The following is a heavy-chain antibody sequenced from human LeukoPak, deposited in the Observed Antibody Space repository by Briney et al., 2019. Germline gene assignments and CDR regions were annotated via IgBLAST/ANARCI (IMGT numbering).Heavy chain of an antibody. CDR2: INPNSGGT. D-gene: IGHD6-6*01. V-gene: IGHV1-2*02. Sequence: GASVKVSCKASGGTFSSYAISWVRQAPGQGLEWMGWINPNSGGTNYAQKFQGRVTMTRDTSISTAYMELSRLRSDDTAVYYCAREGKQLAFDYWGQGTLVTVSS. CDR1: GGTFSSYA. J-gene: IGHJ4*02. CDR3: AREGKQLAFDY.